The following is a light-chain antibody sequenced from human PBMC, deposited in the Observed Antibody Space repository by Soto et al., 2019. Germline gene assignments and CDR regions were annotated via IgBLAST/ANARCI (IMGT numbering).Light chain of an antibody. J-gene: IGKJ3*01. CDR1: QSVSSSY. V-gene: IGKV3-20*01. CDR2: DAS. Sequence: EIVLTQSPGTLSFSPVERATLSCRASQSVSSSYLAWYQQKPGQAPRLLIYDASRATGIPDRFSGSGAGTDFTLTITRLEPEDFTVYYCQHYGTSALFGPGTKVDI. CDR3: QHYGTSAL.